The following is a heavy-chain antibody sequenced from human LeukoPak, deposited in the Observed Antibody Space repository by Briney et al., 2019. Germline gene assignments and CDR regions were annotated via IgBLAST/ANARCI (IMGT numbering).Heavy chain of an antibody. D-gene: IGHD2-15*01. V-gene: IGHV3-20*01. CDR1: GFTFSSYG. CDR3: ARAEGYCSGGSCYWYFQH. J-gene: IGHJ1*01. Sequence: GGSLRLSCAASGFTFSSYGMSWVRQAPGKGLEWVSGINWNGGSAGYADSVKGRFTISRDNAKNSLYLQMNSLRAEDTALYHCARAEGYCSGGSCYWYFQHWGQGTLVTVSS. CDR2: INWNGGSA.